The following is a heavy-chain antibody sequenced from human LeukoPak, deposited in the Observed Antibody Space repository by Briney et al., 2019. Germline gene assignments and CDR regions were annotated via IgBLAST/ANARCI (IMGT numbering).Heavy chain of an antibody. CDR1: GFTFSDYY. CDR3: AREGATTAFDY. CDR2: ISSSGSTI. Sequence: GGSLRLSCAASGFTFSDYYMSWIRQAPGKGLEWVSYISSSGSTIYYADSVKGRFTISRDNSKNTLYLQMNSLRAEDTAVYYCAREGATTAFDYWGQGTLVTVSS. D-gene: IGHD1-26*01. J-gene: IGHJ4*02. V-gene: IGHV3-11*01.